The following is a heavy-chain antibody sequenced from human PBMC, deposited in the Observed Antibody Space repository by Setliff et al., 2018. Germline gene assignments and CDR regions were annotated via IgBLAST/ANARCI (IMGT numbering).Heavy chain of an antibody. CDR3: ARGRYFESSSYYFPFDN. Sequence: PSETLSLTCTVSGGSISSGNYYWSWSRQAAGKAPEWIGHIFSKGSTNNNPSLKSRVTISIDSSKNQISLWMTSVAAADTAVSYCARGRYFESSSYYFPFDNWCLGTLVTVSS. CDR1: GGSISSGNYY. V-gene: IGHV4-61*09. CDR2: IFSKGST. D-gene: IGHD3-22*01. J-gene: IGHJ4*02.